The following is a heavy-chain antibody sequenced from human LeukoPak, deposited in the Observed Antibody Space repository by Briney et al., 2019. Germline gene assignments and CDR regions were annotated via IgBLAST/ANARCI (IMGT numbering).Heavy chain of an antibody. CDR3: ARAFGTPVWFDP. CDR2: IYYSGST. D-gene: IGHD3-10*01. V-gene: IGHV4-59*01. CDR1: GGSISSYY. Sequence: SETLSLTCTVSGGSISSYYWSWIRQPPGKGLEWIGYIYYSGSTNYNPSLKSRVTISVDTSKNQFSLKLSSVTAADTAVYYCARAFGTPVWFDPWGQGTLVTVSS. J-gene: IGHJ5*02.